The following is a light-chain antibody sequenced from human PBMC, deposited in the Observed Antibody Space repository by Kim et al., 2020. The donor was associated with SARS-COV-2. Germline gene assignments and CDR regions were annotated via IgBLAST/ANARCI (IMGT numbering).Light chain of an antibody. CDR3: QQRRT. CDR1: QSVSSY. V-gene: IGKV3-11*01. Sequence: EIVLTQSPATLSLSPGERATLSCRASQSVSSYLAWYQQKPGQGPRLLIYDASNRTTGIPARFSGSGSGTDFTLTISSLEPEDFAVYYCQQRRTFGGGTKVDIK. CDR2: DAS. J-gene: IGKJ4*01.